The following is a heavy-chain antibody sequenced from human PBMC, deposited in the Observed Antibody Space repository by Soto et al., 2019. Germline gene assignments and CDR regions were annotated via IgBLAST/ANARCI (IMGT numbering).Heavy chain of an antibody. V-gene: IGHV3-23*01. CDR2: ISGSGGST. D-gene: IGHD6-13*01. J-gene: IGHJ2*01. CDR3: ALHPGGPGTDWYFDL. Sequence: EVQLLESGGGLVQPGGSLRLSCAASGFTFSSYGMSWVRQAPGKGLEWVSAISGSGGSTYYADSVKGRFTISRDNFKNTLYLQMNSLRAEDTAVYYCALHPGGPGTDWYFDLWGRGTLVTVSS. CDR1: GFTFSSYG.